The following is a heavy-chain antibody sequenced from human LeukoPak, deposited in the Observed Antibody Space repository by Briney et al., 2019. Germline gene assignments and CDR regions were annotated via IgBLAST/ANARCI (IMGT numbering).Heavy chain of an antibody. CDR2: INPNSGGT. CDR3: AGVDSSGFYY. J-gene: IGHJ4*02. V-gene: IGHV1-2*02. Sequence: GAAVKVSCKASGYTFTGYYMHWVRQAPGQGLEWMGWINPNSGGTNYAQKFQGRVTMTRDTSISTAYMELSRLRSDDTAVYYCAGVDSSGFYYWGQGTLVTVSS. CDR1: GYTFTGYY. D-gene: IGHD6-19*01.